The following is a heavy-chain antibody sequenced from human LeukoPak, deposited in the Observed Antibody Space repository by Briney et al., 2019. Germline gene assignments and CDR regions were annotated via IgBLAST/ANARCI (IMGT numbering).Heavy chain of an antibody. CDR1: GSIFTSYW. D-gene: IGHD5-24*01. Sequence: QISCEGSGSIFTSYWIGWVRQPPGQGVEWMGWISGYNGNTNYAQTLQGRVTMTTDTSTSTAYMELRSLRSDDTAVYYCARDGSRRDGYNSRAFDYWGQGTLVTVSS. J-gene: IGHJ4*02. CDR2: ISGYNGNT. CDR3: ARDGSRRDGYNSRAFDY. V-gene: IGHV1-18*04.